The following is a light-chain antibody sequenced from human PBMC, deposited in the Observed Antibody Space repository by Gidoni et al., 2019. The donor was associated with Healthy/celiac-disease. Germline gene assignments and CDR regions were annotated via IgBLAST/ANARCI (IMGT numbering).Light chain of an antibody. CDR2: AAS. CDR3: QQPYSFPPT. CDR1: QSISRY. J-gene: IGKJ4*01. Sequence: DNQMTQSPSSLSASVGGRVTITCRASQSISRYLNWYQQKPGKAPKLLISAASSLQSGVPSRFSGSGSGTDFTLTISSLQPEDFATYYFQQPYSFPPTFGGGTKVEI. V-gene: IGKV1-39*01.